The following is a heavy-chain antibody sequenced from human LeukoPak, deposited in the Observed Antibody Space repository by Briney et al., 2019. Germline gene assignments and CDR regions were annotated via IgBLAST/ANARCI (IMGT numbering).Heavy chain of an antibody. V-gene: IGHV3-23*01. CDR3: ANFEGSSQAFHI. J-gene: IGHJ3*01. CDR2: ISGSGTSA. Sequence: QAGGSLRLSCAASGFTFSSYAMTWVRQAPGEGLQWVSGISGSGTSAYYADSVRGRFTISRDNSKNTLYLQMNSVRAEDTAVYHCANFEGSSQAFHIWGQGTMVTVSS. D-gene: IGHD6-13*01. CDR1: GFTFSSYA.